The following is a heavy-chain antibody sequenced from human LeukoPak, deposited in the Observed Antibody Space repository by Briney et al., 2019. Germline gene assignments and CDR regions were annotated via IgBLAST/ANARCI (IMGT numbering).Heavy chain of an antibody. CDR2: ISGSGGST. J-gene: IGHJ4*02. CDR1: GFTFSGYA. CDR3: AKITPPRGYKTPPDY. D-gene: IGHD5-18*01. Sequence: GGSLRLSCAASGFTFSGYAMNWVRQAPGKGLEWVSAISGSGGSTYYADSVKGRFTISRDNSKNTLYLQMNSLRAEDTAVYYCAKITPPRGYKTPPDYWGQGTLVTVSS. V-gene: IGHV3-23*01.